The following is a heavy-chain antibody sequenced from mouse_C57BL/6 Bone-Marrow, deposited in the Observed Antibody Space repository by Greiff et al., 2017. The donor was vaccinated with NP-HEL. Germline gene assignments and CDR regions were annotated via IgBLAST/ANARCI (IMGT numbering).Heavy chain of an antibody. CDR2: IYPGDGDT. Sequence: QVQLQQSGPELVKPGASVKISCKASGYAFSSSWMNWVKQRPGKGLEWIGRIYPGDGDTNYNGKFKGKATLTADKSSSTAYMQLSSLTSEDSAVYFCARCYGSPYYAMDYWGQGTSVTVSS. D-gene: IGHD1-1*01. V-gene: IGHV1-82*01. CDR3: ARCYGSPYYAMDY. J-gene: IGHJ4*01. CDR1: GYAFSSSW.